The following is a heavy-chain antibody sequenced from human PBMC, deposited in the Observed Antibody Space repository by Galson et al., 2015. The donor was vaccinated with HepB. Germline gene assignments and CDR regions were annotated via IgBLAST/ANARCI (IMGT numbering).Heavy chain of an antibody. Sequence: ETLSLTCAVYGGSLSGYYWSWIRQPPGEGLEWIGEINHRGGTNYNPSLKSRVIISVDTSKNQMSLRLSSVTAADTAVYYCAREIIAARGAFDIWGQGTMVTVSS. CDR2: INHRGGT. V-gene: IGHV4-34*01. CDR3: AREIIAARGAFDI. D-gene: IGHD2-21*01. CDR1: GGSLSGYY. J-gene: IGHJ3*02.